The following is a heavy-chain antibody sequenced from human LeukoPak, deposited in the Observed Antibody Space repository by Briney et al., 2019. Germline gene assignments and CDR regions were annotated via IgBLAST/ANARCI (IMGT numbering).Heavy chain of an antibody. CDR2: ISGSGGST. CDR3: AKSSSYYYGGPVYYFDY. Sequence: GGSLRLSCAASGFTFSSYAMSWVRQAPGKGLEWVSAISGSGGSTYYADSVKGRFTISRDNSKNTLYLQMNSLRAEDTAVYYCAKSSSYYYGGPVYYFDYWGQGTLVTVSS. J-gene: IGHJ4*02. CDR1: GFTFSSYA. V-gene: IGHV3-23*01. D-gene: IGHD3-22*01.